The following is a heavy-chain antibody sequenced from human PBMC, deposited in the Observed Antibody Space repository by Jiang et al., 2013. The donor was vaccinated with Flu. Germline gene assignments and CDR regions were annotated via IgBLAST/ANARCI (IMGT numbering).Heavy chain of an antibody. D-gene: IGHD1-1*01. J-gene: IGHJ5*02. Sequence: GLVKPSETLSLTCTVSGGSINNSSYYWGWIRQPPGKGLEWIGSMYYSGNTYYNPSLKSRLIISVDTSKNQFSLKLSSVTAADTAVYYCARLPLSTTTAHPGGFDPWGQRTLVTVSS. V-gene: IGHV4-39*01. CDR3: ARLPLSTTTAHPGGFDP. CDR2: MYYSGNT. CDR1: GGSINNSSYY.